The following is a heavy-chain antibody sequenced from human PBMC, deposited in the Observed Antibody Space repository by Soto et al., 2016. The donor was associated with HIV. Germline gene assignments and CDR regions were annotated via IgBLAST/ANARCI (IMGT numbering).Heavy chain of an antibody. Sequence: QVQLVQSGAAVKKPGSSMKVSCKASGGTFSSYDISWVRQAPGQGLEWMGWISAYNGNTNYAQKLRGRVTMTTDTSTSTAYMELRSLRSDDTAVYYCARSEGYCSGGTCSRDFDYWAREPWSPSPQ. D-gene: IGHD2-15*01. CDR1: GGTFSSYD. J-gene: IGHJ4*02. V-gene: IGHV1-18*01. CDR3: ARSEGYCSGGTCSRDFDY. CDR2: ISAYNGNT.